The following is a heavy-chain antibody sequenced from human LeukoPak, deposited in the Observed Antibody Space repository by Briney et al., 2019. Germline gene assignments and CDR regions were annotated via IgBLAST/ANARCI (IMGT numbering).Heavy chain of an antibody. CDR3: AKSNGYGLVDI. Sequence: SETLSLTCAVYGGSFSGYYWSWIRQPPGKGLECIGEINHSGSTNYNPSLKSRVTISLDTSRNQFSLKLNSVTAADTAVYYCAKSNGYGLVDIWGQGTMVTVSS. CDR1: GGSFSGYY. J-gene: IGHJ3*02. CDR2: INHSGST. V-gene: IGHV4-34*01. D-gene: IGHD3-10*01.